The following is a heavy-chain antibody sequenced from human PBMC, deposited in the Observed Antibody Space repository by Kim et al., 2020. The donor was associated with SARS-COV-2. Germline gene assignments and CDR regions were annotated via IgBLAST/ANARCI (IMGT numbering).Heavy chain of an antibody. J-gene: IGHJ4*02. Sequence: IKYSERFQGRVTITSDTSASTAYMELSSLRSEDTAVYYCARDQGDATIFYYWGQGTLVTVSS. D-gene: IGHD5-12*01. CDR3: ARDQGDATIFYY. CDR2: I. V-gene: IGHV1-3*01.